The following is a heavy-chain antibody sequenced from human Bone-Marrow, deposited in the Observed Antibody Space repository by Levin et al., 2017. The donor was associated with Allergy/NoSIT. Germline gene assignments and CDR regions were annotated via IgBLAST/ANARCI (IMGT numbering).Heavy chain of an antibody. V-gene: IGHV4-30-4*01. D-gene: IGHD3-22*01. J-gene: IGHJ4*02. CDR3: AREGDYYDSSGYRH. Sequence: PSETLSLTCSVSGDSVSSGDYYWSWIRQPPGKGLEWIGHIYYSGSTNYSPSLKSRLTISLDTSKNQFSLRLSSVTAADTAVYYCAREGDYYDSSGYRHWGQGTLVTVSP. CDR2: IYYSGST. CDR1: GDSVSSGDYY.